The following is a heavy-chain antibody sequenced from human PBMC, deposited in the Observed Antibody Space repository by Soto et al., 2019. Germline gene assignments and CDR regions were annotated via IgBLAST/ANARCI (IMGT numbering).Heavy chain of an antibody. V-gene: IGHV4-59*01. CDR1: GGSISTYY. CDR2: THYSGNT. D-gene: IGHD4-17*01. Sequence: PSETLSLTCTVSGGSISTYYWDWIRQPPGKELEWIGYTHYSGNTNYHPSLKSRVTISLDTSRNQFSLKLSSVTAADTAIYYCARHTVTIRDGFDYWGQGALVTVSS. CDR3: ARHTVTIRDGFDY. J-gene: IGHJ4*02.